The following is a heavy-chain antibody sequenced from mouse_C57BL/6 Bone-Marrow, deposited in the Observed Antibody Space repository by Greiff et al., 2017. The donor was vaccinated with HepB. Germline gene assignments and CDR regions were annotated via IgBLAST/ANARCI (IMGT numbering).Heavy chain of an antibody. CDR2: INSDGGST. D-gene: IGHD2-3*01. CDR1: EYEFPSHA. CDR3: ARQDGYYAMDY. J-gene: IGHJ4*01. V-gene: IGHV5-2*01. Sequence: EVQVVESGGGLVQPGESLKLSCESNEYEFPSHAMSWVRETPEKRLELVAAINSDGGSTYYPDTMERRFIITRDNTKKTLYLQMSSLRSEDTALYYCARQDGYYAMDYWGQGTSVTVSS.